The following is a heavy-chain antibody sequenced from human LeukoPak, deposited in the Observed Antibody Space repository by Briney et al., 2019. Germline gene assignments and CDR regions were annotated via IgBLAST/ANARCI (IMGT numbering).Heavy chain of an antibody. D-gene: IGHD5-24*01. V-gene: IGHV1-46*01. J-gene: IGHJ4*02. CDR1: GYTFTSYY. CDR3: ARGLVVAVEMATVRRGGTFDY. CDR2: INPSGGST. Sequence: GASVKVSCKASGYTFTSYYMHWVRQAPGQGLEWMGIINPSGGSTSYAQKFQGRVTMTRDMSTSTVYMELSSLRSEDTAVYYCARGLVVAVEMATVRRGGTFDYWGQGTLVTVSS.